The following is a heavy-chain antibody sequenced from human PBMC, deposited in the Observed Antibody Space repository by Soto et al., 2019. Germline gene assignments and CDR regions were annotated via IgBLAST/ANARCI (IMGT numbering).Heavy chain of an antibody. CDR2: IDPRDSYT. V-gene: IGHV5-10-1*01. D-gene: IGHD1-7*01. CDR3: AREKSDLELFNWLDP. CDR1: GYSFTTYW. Sequence: ESLKISCEASGYSFTTYWISWVRQMPGKGLEWMGAIDPRDSYTKYSPSFQGHVTISVDKSISTAYPQWNSLKASDTAIYYCAREKSDLELFNWLDPWGQGTLVTDSS. J-gene: IGHJ5*02.